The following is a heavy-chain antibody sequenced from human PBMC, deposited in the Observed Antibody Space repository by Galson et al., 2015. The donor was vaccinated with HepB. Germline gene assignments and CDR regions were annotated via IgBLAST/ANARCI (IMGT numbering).Heavy chain of an antibody. CDR3: AKDWDPEYYDYVWGSSYIEYFDY. Sequence: SLRLSCAASGFTFSSYAMSWVRQAPGKGLEWVSAISGSGGSTYYADSVKGRFTISRDNSKNTLYLQMNSLRAEDTAVYYCAKDWDPEYYDYVWGSSYIEYFDYWGQGTQVTVSS. CDR2: ISGSGGST. D-gene: IGHD3-16*01. CDR1: GFTFSSYA. J-gene: IGHJ4*02. V-gene: IGHV3-23*01.